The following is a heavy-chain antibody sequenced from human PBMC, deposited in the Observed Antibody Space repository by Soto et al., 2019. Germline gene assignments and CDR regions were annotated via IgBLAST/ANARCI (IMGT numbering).Heavy chain of an antibody. CDR1: GFTFSYYY. CDR3: AAAETYSSSWPTLDY. Sequence: PGGSLRLSCAASGFTFSYYYMSWIRQAPGKGLEWVSYISSSGSTIYYADSVKGRFTISRDNAKNSLYLQMNSLRAEDTAVYYCAAAETYSSSWPTLDYWGQGTLVTVSS. D-gene: IGHD6-13*01. CDR2: ISSSGSTI. J-gene: IGHJ4*02. V-gene: IGHV3-11*01.